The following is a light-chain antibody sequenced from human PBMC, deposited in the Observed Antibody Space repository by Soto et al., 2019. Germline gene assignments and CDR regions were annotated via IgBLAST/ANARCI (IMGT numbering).Light chain of an antibody. V-gene: IGKV1-5*03. Sequence: DIQMTQSPSTLSASVGDRVTITCRASQSISTWLAWYQQKPQKAPNLLISKASTLESGIPSRFSGSGSGTEFTLTISSLQPDDFATYYCQQYIGYPGTFGQGTKVEVK. CDR3: QQYIGYPGT. CDR2: KAS. CDR1: QSISTW. J-gene: IGKJ1*01.